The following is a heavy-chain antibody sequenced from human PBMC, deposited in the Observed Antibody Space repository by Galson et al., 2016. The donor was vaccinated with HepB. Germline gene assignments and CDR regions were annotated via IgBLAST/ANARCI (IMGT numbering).Heavy chain of an antibody. D-gene: IGHD3-16*01. CDR1: GFTFSSYG. CDR2: ISGRGTYT. Sequence: SLRLSCAASGFTFSSYGMHWVRQAPGKGLEWVSDISGRGTYTDYADSVKGRFTISRDNSKNALFLQLSSLRVEDTAVYYWVKALRRAPPYYLDLWGQGTLVTVSS. J-gene: IGHJ4*02. CDR3: VKALRRAPPYYLDL. V-gene: IGHV3-23*01.